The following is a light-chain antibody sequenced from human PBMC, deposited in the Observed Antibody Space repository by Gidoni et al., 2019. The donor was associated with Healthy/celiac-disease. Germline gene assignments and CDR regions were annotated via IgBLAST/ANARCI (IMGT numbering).Light chain of an antibody. V-gene: IGKV3-20*01. CDR2: GAS. CDR3: QQYGSSPSWT. Sequence: EIVLTQSPGTLSLSPGERATLSCRASQSVSSSYLAWYQQKPGQAPRLLIYGASSRAPGIPDRFSGSGSGTDFTFTISRLEPEDFAVYYCQQYGSSPSWTFGQGTKVEIK. CDR1: QSVSSSY. J-gene: IGKJ1*01.